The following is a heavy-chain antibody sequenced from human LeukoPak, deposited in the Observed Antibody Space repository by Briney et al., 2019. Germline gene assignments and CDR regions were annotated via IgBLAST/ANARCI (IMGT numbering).Heavy chain of an antibody. D-gene: IGHD3-10*01. CDR2: TRYDGSNK. Sequence: GGSLRLSCAASGFTFSSYGMYWVRQAPGKGLEWVAFTRYDGSNKYYADSVKGRFTISRDNSKNTLYLKMNSLRAEDTAVYYCAKDGTHYYGSGSYYSSVDYWGQGTLVTVSS. CDR1: GFTFSSYG. V-gene: IGHV3-30*02. J-gene: IGHJ4*02. CDR3: AKDGTHYYGSGSYYSSVDY.